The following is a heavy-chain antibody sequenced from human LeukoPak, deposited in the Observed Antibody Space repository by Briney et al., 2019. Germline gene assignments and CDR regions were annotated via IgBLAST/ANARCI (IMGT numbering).Heavy chain of an antibody. J-gene: IGHJ4*02. CDR3: ARDFSSWYERPHTGFDY. V-gene: IGHV1-69*13. CDR2: IIPIFGTA. D-gene: IGHD6-13*01. Sequence: SVKVSCKASGGTFRTYAISWVRQAPGQGLEWVGGIIPIFGTANYAQKFQGRVTITADESTSAAYMELSSLRSEDTAVYYCARDFSSWYERPHTGFDYWGQGTLVTVSS. CDR1: GGTFRTYA.